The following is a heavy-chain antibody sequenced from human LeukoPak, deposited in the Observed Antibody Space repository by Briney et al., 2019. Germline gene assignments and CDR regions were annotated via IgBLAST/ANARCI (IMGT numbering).Heavy chain of an antibody. CDR2: IYYSGST. V-gene: IGHV4-59*01. CDR1: GGSISSYY. D-gene: IGHD5-18*01. CDR3: ARGGDTAKLYYYYYGMDV. J-gene: IGHJ6*02. Sequence: KSSETLSLTCTVSGGSISSYYWSWIRQPPGKGLEWIGYIYYSGSTNYNPPLKSRVTISVDTSKNQFSLKLSSVTAADTAVYYCARGGDTAKLYYYYYGMDVWGQGTTVTVSS.